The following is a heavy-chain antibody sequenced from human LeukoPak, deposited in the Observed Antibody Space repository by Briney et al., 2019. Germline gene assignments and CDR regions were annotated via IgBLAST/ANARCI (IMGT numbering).Heavy chain of an antibody. J-gene: IGHJ6*02. CDR3: ARVGYSSGWYITGFNYYGMDV. V-gene: IGHV3-48*03. CDR2: ISSSGSTI. CDR1: GFTFSRYE. Sequence: GGSLRLSCAASGFTFSRYEMNWVRQAPGKGLEWVSYISSSGSTIYYADSVKGRFTISRDNAKNSLYLQMNSLRAEDTAVYYCARVGYSSGWYITGFNYYGMDVWGQGTTVTVSS. D-gene: IGHD6-19*01.